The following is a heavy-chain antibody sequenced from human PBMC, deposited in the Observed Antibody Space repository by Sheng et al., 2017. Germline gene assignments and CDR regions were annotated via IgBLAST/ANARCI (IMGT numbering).Heavy chain of an antibody. V-gene: IGHV3-74*01. CDR1: GFTLSNYW. CDR2: INSDGGSI. D-gene: IGHD2-15*01. CDR3: AREEATVVALDY. Sequence: EVQLVESGGGLVQPGGSLRLSCATSGFTLSNYWMHWVRQAPGKGLVWVSRINSDGGSITYADSLRGRFTISRDNAKSTLYLQMNSLRAEDTAMYYCAREEATVVALDYWGQGMLVTVSS. J-gene: IGHJ4*02.